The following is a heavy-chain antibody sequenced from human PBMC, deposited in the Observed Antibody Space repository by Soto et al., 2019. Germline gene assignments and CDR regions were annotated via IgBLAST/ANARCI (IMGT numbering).Heavy chain of an antibody. CDR3: VKLMFDHDSSGFSGDY. CDR2: ISFQGTND. D-gene: IGHD3-22*01. V-gene: IGHV3-30*18. J-gene: IGHJ4*02. CDR1: GFNFNNYG. Sequence: QVQLVESGGGVFQPGGSLRLSCAGSGFNFNNYGMYWVRQAPGKGREGVAFISFQGTNDYYAEAVKGRFTISKDYSKKTLFLQMNSLRADDTAMYYCVKLMFDHDSSGFSGDYWGQGTLVTVS.